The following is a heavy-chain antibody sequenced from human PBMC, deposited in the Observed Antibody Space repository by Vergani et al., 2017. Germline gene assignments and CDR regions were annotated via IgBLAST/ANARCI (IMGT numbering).Heavy chain of an antibody. CDR2: ISGSGHTK. CDR1: GFTFSDYY. CDR3: ARYLLPGTLLLLAY. J-gene: IGHJ4*02. V-gene: IGHV3-11*04. Sequence: QVQLVESGGGLVKPGGSLRLSCAASGFTFSDYYMTWIRQAPGKGLEWISYISGSGHTKYYADSVKGRFAISRDNAKNSLYLQMNNLRVEDTAVYYCARYLLPGTLLLLAYWGQGTLIAVSS. D-gene: IGHD1-7*01.